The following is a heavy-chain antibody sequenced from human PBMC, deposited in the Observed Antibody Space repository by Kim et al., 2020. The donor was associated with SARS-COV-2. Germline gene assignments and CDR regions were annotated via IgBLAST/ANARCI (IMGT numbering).Heavy chain of an antibody. CDR1: GFTFSNAW. J-gene: IGHJ6*02. CDR2: IKSKTDGGTT. V-gene: IGHV3-15*01. D-gene: IGHD6-13*01. Sequence: GSLRLSCAASGFTFSNAWMSWVRQAPGKGLEWVGRIKSKTDGGTTDYAAPVKGRFTISRDDSKNTLYLQMNSLKTEDTAVYYCTTGLAAADYYYYYGMDVWGQGTTVTVSS. CDR3: TTGLAAADYYYYYGMDV.